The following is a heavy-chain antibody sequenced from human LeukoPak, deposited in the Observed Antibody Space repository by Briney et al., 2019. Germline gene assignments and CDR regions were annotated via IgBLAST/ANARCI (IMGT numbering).Heavy chain of an antibody. CDR3: ARVNPPPRSGVMVRGVMGYYYYMDV. J-gene: IGHJ6*03. CDR2: IYYSGST. V-gene: IGHV4-59*01. CDR1: GGSISSYY. D-gene: IGHD3-10*01. Sequence: SETLSLTCTVSGGSISSYYWSWIRQPPGKGLEWIGYIYYSGSTNYNPSLKSRVTISVDTSKNQFSLKLSSVTAADTAVYYCARVNPPPRSGVMVRGVMGYYYYMDVWGKGTTVTVSS.